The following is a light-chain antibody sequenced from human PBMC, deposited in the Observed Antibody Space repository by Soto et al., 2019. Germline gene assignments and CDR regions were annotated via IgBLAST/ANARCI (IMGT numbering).Light chain of an antibody. CDR1: SSDVGAYTY. J-gene: IGLJ3*02. V-gene: IGLV2-14*01. CDR2: DFT. Sequence: QSALTQPASVSGSPGQSVTISCSGSSSDVGAYTYVSWYQRHPGKAPKLMIYDFTNRASGVSNGFSGYKSGNTASLAFSWLQAENEADYFCSSYASSSTVVFGGGTKLIVL. CDR3: SSYASSSTVV.